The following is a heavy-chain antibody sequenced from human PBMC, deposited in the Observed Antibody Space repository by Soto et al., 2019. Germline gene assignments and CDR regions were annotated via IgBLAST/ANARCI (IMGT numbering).Heavy chain of an antibody. CDR3: ARNQVTFAAMDV. D-gene: IGHD3-10*01. CDR1: GLTFRSFG. CDR2: IWADGTNK. Sequence: QVQLVKSGGGVVHPGKSLRLSCAASGLTFRSFGMHWARQAPGKGLEWLAVIWADGTNKYYADSVKGRFTVSRDNSKNTLYLQMNSLRVEDTAVYYCARNQVTFAAMDVWGPGTTVIVSS. J-gene: IGHJ6*02. V-gene: IGHV3-33*01.